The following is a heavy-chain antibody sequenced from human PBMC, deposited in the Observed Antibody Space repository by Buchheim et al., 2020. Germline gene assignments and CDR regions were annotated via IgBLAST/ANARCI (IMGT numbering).Heavy chain of an antibody. CDR1: GFTFSDFY. CDR2: ISTSSTDT. J-gene: IGHJ6*02. CDR3: ARYFGAGSSYGMDV. V-gene: IGHV3-11*05. D-gene: IGHD3-10*01. Sequence: QVQLVESGGGLVKPGGSLRLSCAASGFTFSDFYMTWIRQAPGKGLEWVSYISTSSTDTDFADSVKGRFTISRVNAKNSLYLQMNSLRAEDTAVYYCARYFGAGSSYGMDVWGQGTT.